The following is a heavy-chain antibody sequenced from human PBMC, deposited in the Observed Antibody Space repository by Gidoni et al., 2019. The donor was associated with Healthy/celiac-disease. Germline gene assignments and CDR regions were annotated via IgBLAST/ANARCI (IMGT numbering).Heavy chain of an antibody. CDR3: ARHVARRWGLLTTTPDNTYFDY. J-gene: IGHJ4*02. CDR2: IYYSGST. Sequence: QLQLQESGPGLVKPSETLSLTCTVSGGSISSSSYYWGWIRQPPGKGLEWIGSIYYSGSTYYNPALKSRVTISVDTSKNQFSLKLSSVTAADTAVYYCARHVARRWGLLTTTPDNTYFDYWGQGTLVTVSS. D-gene: IGHD3-10*01. CDR1: GGSISSSSYY. V-gene: IGHV4-39*01.